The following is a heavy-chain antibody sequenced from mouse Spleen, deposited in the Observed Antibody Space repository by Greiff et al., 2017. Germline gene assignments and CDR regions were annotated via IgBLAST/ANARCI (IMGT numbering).Heavy chain of an antibody. CDR1: GYTFTSYY. V-gene: IGHV1S81*02. J-gene: IGHJ2*01. Sequence: QVQLQQSGAELVKPGASVKLSCKASGYTFTSYYMYWVKQRPGQGLEWIGEINPSNGGTNFNEKFKSKATLTVDKSSSTAYMQLSSLTSEDSAVYYCTRNGLFGYYFDYWGQGTTLTVSS. CDR3: TRNGLFGYYFDY. D-gene: IGHD6-1*01. CDR2: INPSNGGT.